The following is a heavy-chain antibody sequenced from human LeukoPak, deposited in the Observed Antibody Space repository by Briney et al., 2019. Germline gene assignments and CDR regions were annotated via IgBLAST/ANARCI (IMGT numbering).Heavy chain of an antibody. CDR1: GFTFSSYA. CDR2: ISYDGSNK. J-gene: IGHJ4*02. D-gene: IGHD4-11*01. V-gene: IGHV3-30-3*01. Sequence: GRSLRLSCAASGFTFSSYAMHWVRQAPGKGLEWVAVISYDGSNKYYADSVKGRFTISRDNSKNTLYLQMNSLRAEDTAVYYCARASDYSNYLGFDYWGQGTLDTVSS. CDR3: ARASDYSNYLGFDY.